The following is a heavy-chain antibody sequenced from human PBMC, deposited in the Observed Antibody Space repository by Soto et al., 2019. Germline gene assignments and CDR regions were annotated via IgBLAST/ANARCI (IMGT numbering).Heavy chain of an antibody. Sequence: QVKLVESGGGSVKPGGSLRLSCAASGFTFSDYYMSWIRQAPGKGLEWVSYISSGGFITYYADTVKGRLTTSWDKAKNSLYLQMNPLSANDTAVYYCATGVVPATKWGYYSYGLDVCGQGTTVTGSS. CDR2: ISSGGFIT. CDR1: GFTFSDYY. V-gene: IGHV3-11*01. J-gene: IGHJ6*02. CDR3: ATGVVPATKWGYYSYGLDV. D-gene: IGHD2-2*01.